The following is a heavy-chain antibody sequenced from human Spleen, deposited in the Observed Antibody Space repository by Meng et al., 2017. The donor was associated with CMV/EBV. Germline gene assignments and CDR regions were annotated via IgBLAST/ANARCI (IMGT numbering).Heavy chain of an antibody. CDR3: ARVGLELLYYGMDV. CDR1: GGSFSGYY. J-gene: IGHJ6*02. Sequence: SETLSLTCAVYGGSFSGYYWSWIRQPPGKGLEWIGEINHSGSTNYNPSLKSRVTISVDTSKNQFSLKLSSVTAADTAVYYCARVGLELLYYGMDVWGQGTTVTVSS. CDR2: INHSGST. V-gene: IGHV4-34*01. D-gene: IGHD1-7*01.